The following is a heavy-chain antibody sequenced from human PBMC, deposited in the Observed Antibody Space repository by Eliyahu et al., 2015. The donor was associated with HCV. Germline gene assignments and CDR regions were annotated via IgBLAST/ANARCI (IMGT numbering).Heavy chain of an antibody. CDR2: PNPNTGGS. CDR1: GYTFSGXX. CDR3: ARDRLMQGVIMTYYGLDV. J-gene: IGHJ6*04. V-gene: IGHV1-2*02. D-gene: IGHD3-10*01. Sequence: QVQLVQSGAEVTKPGASVKVSCKASGYTFSGXXIHWVRQVPGKGLEWMGWPNPNTGGSNNAKNFEGRVTMTRDTSTNTAYMELKRLTSDDTAVYYCARDRLMQGVIMTYYGLDVWGNGTTVIVSS.